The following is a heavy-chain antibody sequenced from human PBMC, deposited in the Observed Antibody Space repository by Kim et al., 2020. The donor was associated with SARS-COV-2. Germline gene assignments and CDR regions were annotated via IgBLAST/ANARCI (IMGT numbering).Heavy chain of an antibody. CDR3: TRVGYYYGMDV. J-gene: IGHJ6*02. V-gene: IGHV3-49*03. Sequence: GGSLRLSCTASGFTFGDYAMSWFRQAPGKGLEWVGFIRSKAYGGTTEYAASVKGRFTISRDDSKSIAYLQMNSMKTEDTAVYYCTRVGYYYGMDVWGQGTTVTVSS. CDR1: GFTFGDYA. CDR2: IRSKAYGGTT.